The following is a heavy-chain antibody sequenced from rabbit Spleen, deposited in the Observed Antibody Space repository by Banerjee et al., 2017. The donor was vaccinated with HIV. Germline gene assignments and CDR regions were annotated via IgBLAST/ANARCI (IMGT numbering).Heavy chain of an antibody. CDR1: GFSFSSSYY. V-gene: IGHV1S45*01. Sequence: QEQLEESGGDLVKPEGSLTLTCTASGFSFSSSYYMYWVRQAPGKGLELIACIYTGSGSTYYASWAKGRFTITRSTSLNTVTLQLNSLTAADTATYFCARAIVPWLGLTRLDLWGQGTLVTVS. D-gene: IGHD4-1*01. J-gene: IGHJ3*01. CDR3: ARAIVPWLGLTRLDL. CDR2: IYTGSGST.